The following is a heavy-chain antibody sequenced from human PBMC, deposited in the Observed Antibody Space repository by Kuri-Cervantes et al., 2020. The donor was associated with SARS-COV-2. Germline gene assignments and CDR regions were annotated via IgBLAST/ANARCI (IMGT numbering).Heavy chain of an antibody. CDR3: ATQGGSGYYGAFDI. CDR1: GYTFTSYG. D-gene: IGHD3-3*01. J-gene: IGHJ3*02. V-gene: IGHV1-18*04. Sequence: ASVKVSCKACGYTFTSYGISWVRQAPGQGLAGMGWISAYNGNTNYAQKLQGRVTMTTDTSTSTAYMELSSLRSEDTAVYYCATQGGSGYYGAFDIWGQGTMVTVSS. CDR2: ISAYNGNT.